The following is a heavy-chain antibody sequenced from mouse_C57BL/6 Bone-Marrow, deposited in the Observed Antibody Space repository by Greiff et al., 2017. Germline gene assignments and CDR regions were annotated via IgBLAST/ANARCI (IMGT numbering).Heavy chain of an antibody. J-gene: IGHJ1*03. Sequence: QVQLQQPGAELVKPGASVKLSCKASGYTFTSYWMQWVKQRPGQGLEWIGEIDPSDGYTNYNQKFKGKATLTVDTSSSTAYMQLSSLTSEDSAVFYCASYGRRYFDVWGTGTTVTVSS. CDR1: GYTFTSYW. D-gene: IGHD2-1*01. V-gene: IGHV1-50*01. CDR3: ASYGRRYFDV. CDR2: IDPSDGYT.